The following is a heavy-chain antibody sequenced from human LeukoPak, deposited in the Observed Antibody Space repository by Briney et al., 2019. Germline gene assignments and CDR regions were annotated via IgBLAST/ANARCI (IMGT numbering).Heavy chain of an antibody. J-gene: IGHJ6*02. CDR1: GFTFSSYA. CDR3: ARKSKVHYYYGMDV. V-gene: IGHV3-30-3*01. CDR2: ISYDGSNK. Sequence: GGSLRLSCAASGFTFSSYAMHWVRQAPGKGLEWVAVISYDGSNKYYADSVKGRFTISRDNSKNTLYLQMNSLRAEDTAVYYCARKSKVHYYYGMDVWGQGTTVTVSS.